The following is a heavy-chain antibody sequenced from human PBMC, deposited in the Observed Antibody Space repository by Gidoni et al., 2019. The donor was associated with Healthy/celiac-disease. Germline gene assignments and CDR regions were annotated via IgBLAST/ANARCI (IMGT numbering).Heavy chain of an antibody. CDR3: TTDLSVLAAAGDY. V-gene: IGHV3-15*01. D-gene: IGHD6-13*01. Sequence: EVQLVESGGGLVKPGGSLRLSCAASGFTFSNAWMSWVRQAPGKGLEWVGRIKSKTDGGTTDYAAPVKGRFTISRDDSKNTLYLQMNSLKTEDTAVYYCTTDLSVLAAAGDYWGQGTLVTVSS. J-gene: IGHJ4*02. CDR1: GFTFSNAW. CDR2: IKSKTDGGTT.